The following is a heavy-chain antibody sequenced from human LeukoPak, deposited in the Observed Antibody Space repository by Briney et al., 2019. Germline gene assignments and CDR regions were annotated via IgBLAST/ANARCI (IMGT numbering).Heavy chain of an antibody. Sequence: PGGSLRLSCAASGFTFSSYSMNWVRQAPGKGLEWVSSISSSSSYIYYADSVKGRFTISRDNAKNSLYLQMNSLRAEDTAVYYCAREDPGYSSGLLDYWGQGTLVTVSS. CDR1: GFTFSSYS. CDR3: AREDPGYSSGLLDY. CDR2: ISSSSSYI. J-gene: IGHJ4*02. D-gene: IGHD6-19*01. V-gene: IGHV3-21*01.